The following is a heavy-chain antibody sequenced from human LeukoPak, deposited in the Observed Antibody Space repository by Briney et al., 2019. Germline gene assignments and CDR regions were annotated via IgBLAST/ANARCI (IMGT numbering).Heavy chain of an antibody. J-gene: IGHJ5*02. CDR2: ISSNGGST. Sequence: GGSLRLSCAASGFTFSSYAMHWVRRAPGKGLEYVSAISSNGGSTYYANSVKGRFTISRDNSKNTLYLQMGSLRAEDMAVYYCARDSLDYGYSSSLSWFDPWGQGTLVTVSS. D-gene: IGHD6-13*01. CDR3: ARDSLDYGYSSSLSWFDP. CDR1: GFTFSSYA. V-gene: IGHV3-64*01.